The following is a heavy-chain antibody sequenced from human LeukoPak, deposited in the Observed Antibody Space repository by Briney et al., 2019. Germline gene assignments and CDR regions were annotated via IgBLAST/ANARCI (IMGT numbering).Heavy chain of an antibody. D-gene: IGHD2-15*01. CDR2: ISSSSSYI. CDR1: GFTFSSYC. V-gene: IGHV3-21*01. CDR3: ARDRAVVVAAYDY. J-gene: IGHJ4*02. Sequence: GGSLRLSCAASGFTFSSYCMNWVRQAPGKGLEWVSSISSSSSYIYYADSVKGRFTISRDNAKNSLYLQVNILTAEDTAVYYCARDRAVVVAAYDYWGQGTLVTVSS.